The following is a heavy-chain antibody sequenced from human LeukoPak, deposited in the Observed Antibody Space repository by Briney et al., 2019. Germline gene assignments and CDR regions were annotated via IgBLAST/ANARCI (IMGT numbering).Heavy chain of an antibody. J-gene: IGHJ4*02. D-gene: IGHD3-3*01. CDR1: GGSFSGYY. CDR3: SLWSGYSSDY. Sequence: PSETLSLTCAVYGGSFSGYYWSWIRQPLGKGLEWIGEINHSGSTNYNPSLKSRVTISVDTSKNQFSLKLSSVTAADTAVYYCSLWSGYSSDYWGQGALVTVSS. V-gene: IGHV4-34*01. CDR2: INHSGST.